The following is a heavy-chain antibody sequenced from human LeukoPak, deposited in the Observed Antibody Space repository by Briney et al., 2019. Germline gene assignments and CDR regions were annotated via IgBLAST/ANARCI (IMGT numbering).Heavy chain of an antibody. D-gene: IGHD1-1*01. CDR2: IYSGGST. CDR3: TTGGKTGTTVRVYYFDY. CDR1: GFTFSSNY. Sequence: PGGSLRLSCAAFGFTFSSNYMSWVRQAPGKGLEWVSVIYSGGSTYYADSVKGRFTISRDNSKNTLYLQMNSLRAEDTAVYYCTTGGKTGTTVRVYYFDYWGQGTLVTVSS. J-gene: IGHJ4*02. V-gene: IGHV3-53*01.